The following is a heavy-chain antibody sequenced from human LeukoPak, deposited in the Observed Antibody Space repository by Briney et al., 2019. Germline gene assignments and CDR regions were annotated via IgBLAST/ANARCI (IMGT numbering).Heavy chain of an antibody. J-gene: IGHJ4*02. Sequence: PGGSLILSCAASGLTFSKYSMTWVRQAPGKGLEWVSFIDTSSTTMYYTDSVKGRFTISRDNAKNLLYLQMNNLRAEDTAVYYCARDRADDDSSGYIYRDFAYWGQGNLVTVSP. V-gene: IGHV3-48*04. D-gene: IGHD3-22*01. CDR1: GLTFSKYS. CDR2: IDTSSTTM. CDR3: ARDRADDDSSGYIYRDFAY.